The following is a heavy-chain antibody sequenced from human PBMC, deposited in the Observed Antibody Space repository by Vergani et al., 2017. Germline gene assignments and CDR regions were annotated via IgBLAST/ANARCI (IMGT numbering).Heavy chain of an antibody. D-gene: IGHD6-6*01. CDR2: IYDSRNN. V-gene: IGHV4-39*01. CDR3: ARHLRQLARNDVFDI. Sequence: QLQLQESGPRLVKPSGTLSLTCSLSGMSISNNNYYWGWIRQPPGKGLEWIGSIYDSRNNHYSPSLKSRVIISVVTSKNQFSLNLTSVTAADTAVYYCARHLRQLARNDVFDIWGHGTLVTVSS. CDR1: GMSISNNNYY. J-gene: IGHJ3*02.